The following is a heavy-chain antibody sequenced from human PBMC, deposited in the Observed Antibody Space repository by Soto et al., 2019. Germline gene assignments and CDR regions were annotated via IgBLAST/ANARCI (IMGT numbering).Heavy chain of an antibody. V-gene: IGHV3-21*01. CDR1: GFIFDIYS. J-gene: IGHJ6*02. CDR3: ARDRGAASDIRYYYYGIDV. CDR2: ISSSSSYI. D-gene: IGHD3-10*01. Sequence: EVQLVESGGGLVKPGGSLRLSCAASGFIFDIYSMTWVRQAPGKGLEWVSSISSSSSYIYYADSVTGRFTISRDNAENSLYLQMSSLRADDTAVYYCARDRGAASDIRYYYYGIDVWGQGTTVTVSS.